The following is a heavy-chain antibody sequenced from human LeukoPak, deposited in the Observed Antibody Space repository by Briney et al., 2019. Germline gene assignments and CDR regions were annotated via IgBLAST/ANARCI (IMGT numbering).Heavy chain of an antibody. CDR3: ARWDDSAWAFGN. CDR2: FSLGGSGTT. CDR1: GASITTXS. V-gene: IGHV4-59*08. Sequence: PSETXXLXCIVSGASITTXSWXWLRXSPGKGXXXXGYFSLGGSGTTSYTSSLKSRVTISRDTSKNQLSLKLTSVTAADTAVYYCARWDDSAWAFGNWGPGTLVTVSS. J-gene: IGHJ4*02. D-gene: IGHD6-19*01.